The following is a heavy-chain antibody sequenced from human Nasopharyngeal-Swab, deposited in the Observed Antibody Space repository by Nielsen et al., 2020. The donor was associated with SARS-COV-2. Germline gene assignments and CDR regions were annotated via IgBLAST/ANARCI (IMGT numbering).Heavy chain of an antibody. V-gene: IGHV1-24*01. Sequence: ASVKVSCKVSGYTLTEFSMHWVRQAPGKGLEWMGGFDPEDGETIYAQKFQGRVTMTEDTSTDTAYMELSSLRSEDTAVYYCATGPPVAGHNWFDPRGQGTLVTVSS. CDR1: GYTLTEFS. CDR3: ATGPPVAGHNWFDP. D-gene: IGHD6-19*01. CDR2: FDPEDGET. J-gene: IGHJ5*02.